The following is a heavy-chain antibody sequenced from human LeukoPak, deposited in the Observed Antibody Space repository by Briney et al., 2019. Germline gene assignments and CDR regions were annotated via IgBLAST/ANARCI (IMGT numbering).Heavy chain of an antibody. CDR1: GYTFTGYY. Sequence: ASVKVSCKASGYTFTGYYMHWVRQAPGQGLEWMGWINPNSGGTNYAQKFQGRVTVTRDTSISTAYMELSSLRSEDTAVYYCARGGGIVVVTWILSQLPTHNWFDPWGQGTLVTVSS. D-gene: IGHD2-21*02. J-gene: IGHJ5*02. CDR3: ARGGGIVVVTWILSQLPTHNWFDP. CDR2: INPNSGGT. V-gene: IGHV1-2*02.